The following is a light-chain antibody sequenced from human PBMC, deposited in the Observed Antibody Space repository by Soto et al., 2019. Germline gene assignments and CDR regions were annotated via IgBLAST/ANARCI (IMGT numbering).Light chain of an antibody. V-gene: IGLV2-14*01. CDR1: SSDVGGCNY. Sequence: QSVLTQPASVSGSPGQSITISCTGTSSDVGGCNYVSWYQHYPGKAPKLMIYEVTNRPSGVSNRLSGSKSGNTASLTISGLQAEDEADYYCSSYTSSGTLVFGTGTKVTVL. CDR2: EVT. CDR3: SSYTSSGTLV. J-gene: IGLJ1*01.